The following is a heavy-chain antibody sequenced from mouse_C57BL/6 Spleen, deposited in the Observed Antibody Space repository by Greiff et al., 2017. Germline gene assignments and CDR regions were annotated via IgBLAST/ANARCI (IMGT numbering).Heavy chain of an antibody. CDR2: IYWDDDK. V-gene: IGHV8-12*01. D-gene: IGHD4-1*01. CDR3: ARRTGTGYAMDY. Sequence: QVQLKESGPGILQSSQTLSLTCSFSGYSLSTSGMGVSWIRQPSGKGLEWLAHIYWDDDKRYNPSLKSRRTVSKDTSRNQVFLKITSVDTADTATYYCARRTGTGYAMDYWGQGTSVTVSS. J-gene: IGHJ4*01. CDR1: GYSLSTSGMG.